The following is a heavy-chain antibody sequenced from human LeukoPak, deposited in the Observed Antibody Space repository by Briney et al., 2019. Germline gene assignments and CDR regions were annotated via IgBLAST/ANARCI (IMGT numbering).Heavy chain of an antibody. V-gene: IGHV4-34*01. J-gene: IGHJ4*02. Sequence: SETLSLTCAVYGGSFSGYYWSWIRQPPGKGLEWIGEINHSGSTNYNPSLKSRVTISVDTSKNQFSLQLSSVIAAETAVYYCARGARYYYDSSGYYAPFDYWGQGTLVTVSS. CDR1: GGSFSGYY. CDR2: INHSGST. D-gene: IGHD3-22*01. CDR3: ARGARYYYDSSGYYAPFDY.